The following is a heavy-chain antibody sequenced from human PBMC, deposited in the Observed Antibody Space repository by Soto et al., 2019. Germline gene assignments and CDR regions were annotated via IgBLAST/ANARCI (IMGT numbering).Heavy chain of an antibody. D-gene: IGHD5-12*01. CDR3: ARDQRGYSGQGGFDY. CDR1: GFTFSSYS. Sequence: GGSLRLSCAASGFTFSSYSMNWVRQAPGKGLEWVSSISSSSSYIYYADSVKGRFTISRDNAKNSLYLQMNSLRAEDTAVYYCARDQRGYSGQGGFDYWGQGTLVTVSS. J-gene: IGHJ4*02. V-gene: IGHV3-21*01. CDR2: ISSSSSYI.